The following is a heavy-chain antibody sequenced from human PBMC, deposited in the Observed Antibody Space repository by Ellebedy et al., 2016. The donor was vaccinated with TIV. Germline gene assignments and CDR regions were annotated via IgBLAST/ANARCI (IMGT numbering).Heavy chain of an antibody. V-gene: IGHV3-9*01. CDR1: GFIFDDYA. CDR3: AKEIMVRGWY. Sequence: SLKISXAASGFIFDDYAMHWVRQAPGKGLEWVSGISRNSEIIGYADSVKGRFTISRDNAKNSLFLQMNSLRAEDTALYYCAKEIMVRGWYWGQGTLVTVSS. J-gene: IGHJ4*02. CDR2: ISRNSEII. D-gene: IGHD3-10*01.